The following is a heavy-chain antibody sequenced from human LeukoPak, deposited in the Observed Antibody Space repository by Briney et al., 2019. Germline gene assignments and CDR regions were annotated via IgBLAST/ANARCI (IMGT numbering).Heavy chain of an antibody. D-gene: IGHD4/OR15-4a*01. CDR1: GFTFSSHG. CDR2: ISPNGVIT. CDR3: ARAIPLTIDAFDI. J-gene: IGHJ3*02. Sequence: PGGTLRLSCAASGFTFSSHGMNWVRQAPGKGLEWVSGISPNGVITYYADSVKGRFTLSRDNSKNTLHLQMNSLRAEDTAVYYCARAIPLTIDAFDIWGQGTMVTVSS. V-gene: IGHV3-23*01.